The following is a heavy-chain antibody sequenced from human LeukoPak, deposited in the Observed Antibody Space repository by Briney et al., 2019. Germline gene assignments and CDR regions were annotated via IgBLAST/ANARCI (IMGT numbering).Heavy chain of an antibody. D-gene: IGHD3-10*01. CDR1: GYTFTSYD. Sequence: SVKVSXKASGYTFTSYDINWVRQAPGQGLEWMGRTIPIFGTANYAQKFQGRVTITTDESTSTAYMELSSLRSEDTAVYYCASATPSRGEDYWGQGTLVTVSS. V-gene: IGHV1-69*05. CDR3: ASATPSRGEDY. CDR2: TIPIFGTA. J-gene: IGHJ4*02.